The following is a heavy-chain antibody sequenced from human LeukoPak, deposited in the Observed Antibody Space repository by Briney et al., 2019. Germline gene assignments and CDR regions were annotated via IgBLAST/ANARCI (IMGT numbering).Heavy chain of an antibody. J-gene: IGHJ4*02. Sequence: GGSPRLSCTTSGFAFTNFWMSWVRQAPGKGLEWVANVKQNGSEESYIDSVKGRFIISRDNAKSSLSLQMNSLRAEDTAVYYCADPGMGYWGQGTVVTVSS. CDR3: ADPGMGY. D-gene: IGHD1-14*01. V-gene: IGHV3-7*01. CDR1: GFAFTNFW. CDR2: VKQNGSEE.